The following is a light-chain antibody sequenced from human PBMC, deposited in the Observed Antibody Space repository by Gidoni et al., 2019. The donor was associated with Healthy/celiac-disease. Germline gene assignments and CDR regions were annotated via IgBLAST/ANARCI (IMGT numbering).Light chain of an antibody. Sequence: DIVMTQSPDSLAVSLGERATINYKSSQSVLYSSNNKNYLAWYQQQPGHPPKLLIYLASTRESGVPDRFSGSGSVTDFTLTLSSLQAEDVEVYFCQQYYSTRMYTFGQGTKLEIK. CDR1: QSVLYSSNNKNY. CDR2: LAS. CDR3: QQYYSTRMYT. J-gene: IGKJ2*01. V-gene: IGKV4-1*01.